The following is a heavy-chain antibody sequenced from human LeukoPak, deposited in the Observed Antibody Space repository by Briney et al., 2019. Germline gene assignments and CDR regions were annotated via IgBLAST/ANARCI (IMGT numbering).Heavy chain of an antibody. Sequence: GGSLRLSCAASGFTFSSYAMSWVRQAPGKGLEWVSSISYTGTYIYYADSVKGRFTISRDNAKNSLYLQMNSLRAEDTAVYYCARQKKWELDYWGQGTLVTVSS. CDR3: ARQKKWELDY. CDR1: GFTFSSYA. D-gene: IGHD1-26*01. V-gene: IGHV3-21*01. CDR2: ISYTGTYI. J-gene: IGHJ4*02.